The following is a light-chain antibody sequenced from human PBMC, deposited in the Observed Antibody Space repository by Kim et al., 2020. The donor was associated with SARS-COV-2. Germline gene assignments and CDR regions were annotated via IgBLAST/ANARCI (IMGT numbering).Light chain of an antibody. CDR2: DAF. J-gene: IGKJ5*01. Sequence: LSPGERAPRSCRASQSVSSYLAWYQQKPGQAPRLLIYDAFNRATGIPARFSGSGSGTDFTLTISSLEPEDFAVYYCQQRHIWSITFGQGTRLDIK. V-gene: IGKV3-11*01. CDR3: QQRHIWSIT. CDR1: QSVSSY.